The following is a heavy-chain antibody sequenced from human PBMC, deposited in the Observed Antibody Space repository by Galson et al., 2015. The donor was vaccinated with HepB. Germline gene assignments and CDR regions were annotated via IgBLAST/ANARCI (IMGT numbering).Heavy chain of an antibody. V-gene: IGHV3-66*01. Sequence: SLRLSCAASGFTVSSNYMSWVRQAPGKGLEWVSVIYSGGSTYYADSVKGRFTISRDNSKNTLYLQMNSLRAEDTAVYYCARVRADYGGNSLVWYFDYWGQGTLVTVSS. J-gene: IGHJ4*02. D-gene: IGHD4-23*01. CDR2: IYSGGST. CDR3: ARVRADYGGNSLVWYFDY. CDR1: GFTVSSNY.